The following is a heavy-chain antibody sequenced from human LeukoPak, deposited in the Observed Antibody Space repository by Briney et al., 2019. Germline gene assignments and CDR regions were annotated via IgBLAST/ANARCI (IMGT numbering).Heavy chain of an antibody. CDR1: GGSISTSNYY. CDR3: ARELRYDNSDSGAF. D-gene: IGHD3-22*01. V-gene: IGHV4-39*02. CDR2: IYYSGST. Sequence: SETLSLTCTVSGGSISTSNYYWGWIRQPPGKGLEWIGSIYYSGSTYYNPSLKSRVTISVDTSKNQFSLKLSSVTAADTAVYYCARELRYDNSDSGAFWGQGTVVTVSS. J-gene: IGHJ3*01.